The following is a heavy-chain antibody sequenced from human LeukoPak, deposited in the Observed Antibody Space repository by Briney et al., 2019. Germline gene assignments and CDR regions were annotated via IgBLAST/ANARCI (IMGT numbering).Heavy chain of an antibody. J-gene: IGHJ6*02. CDR1: GFTFSSYS. CDR2: ISNVGGNK. D-gene: IGHD3-16*01. Sequence: PGGSLRLSCAASGFTFSSYSMHWVRQAPGKGLEWVATISNVGGNKDYADSVKGRFTISRDNAKNSLYLQMSNLRAEDTAVYFCARGGGLDVWGQGATVTVSS. CDR3: ARGGGLDV. V-gene: IGHV3-30*04.